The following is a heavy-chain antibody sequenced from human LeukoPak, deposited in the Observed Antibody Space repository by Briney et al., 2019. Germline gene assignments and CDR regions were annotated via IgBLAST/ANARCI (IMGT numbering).Heavy chain of an antibody. CDR3: ARPAYTAAYDL. V-gene: IGHV3-7*01. CDR1: GFTFSTYW. J-gene: IGHJ3*01. Sequence: PGGSLRLSRVATGFTFSTYWMTWVRQAPGKGLEWVANMKGDGSEKHYVDSVKGRFTISRDNARNSLYLEMNSLRAEDSAVYYCARPAYTAAYDLLGQGTLVTVSS. D-gene: IGHD3-16*01. CDR2: MKGDGSEK.